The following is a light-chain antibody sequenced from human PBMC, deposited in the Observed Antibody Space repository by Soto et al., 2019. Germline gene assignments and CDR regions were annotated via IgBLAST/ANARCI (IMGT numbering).Light chain of an antibody. CDR1: QSVSSSY. CDR3: QLYGRSMWT. Sequence: EVVLTQSPGTLSLSPGERAALSCRASQSVSSSYLAWYQQKPGQAPRLLIYGASNRATGIPDRFSGSGSGTDLTLTISRLEPEDFAVYYCQLYGRSMWTFGQGTKVEIK. CDR2: GAS. V-gene: IGKV3-20*01. J-gene: IGKJ1*01.